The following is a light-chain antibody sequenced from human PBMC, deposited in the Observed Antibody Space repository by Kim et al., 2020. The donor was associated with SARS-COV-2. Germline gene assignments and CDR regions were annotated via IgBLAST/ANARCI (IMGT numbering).Light chain of an antibody. CDR2: AAS. V-gene: IGKV1-27*01. CDR1: QDIANS. J-gene: IGKJ1*01. CDR3: QKYNSAPWT. Sequence: ASIVDRVTFTCRASQDIANSLAWYQQKPGKAPQVLIYAASTLQSGVPSRFSGSGSGTEFTLTIASLQTEDVATYYCQKYNSAPWTFGPGTKVDIK.